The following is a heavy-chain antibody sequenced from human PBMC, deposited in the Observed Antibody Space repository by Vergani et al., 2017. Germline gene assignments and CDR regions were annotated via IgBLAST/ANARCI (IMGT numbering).Heavy chain of an antibody. CDR2: IQKDGIDK. V-gene: IGHV3-30*02. CDR3: VKDHPVFDE. J-gene: IGHJ4*02. CDR1: GFPFSTNE. Sequence: QVQLVEAGGGVVLPGESIRLSCAASGFPFSTNEMHWDRQAPGKGLEWVAFIQKDGIDKFYADSVRGRFTISRDISKNTLYLEMNSLSAEDTALYHCVKDHPVFDEWGRGTLVSVS.